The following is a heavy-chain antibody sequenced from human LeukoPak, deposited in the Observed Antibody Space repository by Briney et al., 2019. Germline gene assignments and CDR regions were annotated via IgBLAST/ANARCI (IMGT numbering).Heavy chain of an antibody. CDR2: IYTSGST. CDR3: ARHGYPRLSHDAFDI. D-gene: IGHD2-2*03. V-gene: IGHV4-4*07. CDR1: GGSISSYY. J-gene: IGHJ3*02. Sequence: PSETLSLTCTVSGGSISSYYWSWIRQPAGKGLEWIGRIYTSGSTNYNPSLKSRVTMSVDTSKNQFSLKLSSVTAADTAVYYCARHGYPRLSHDAFDIWGQGTMVTVSS.